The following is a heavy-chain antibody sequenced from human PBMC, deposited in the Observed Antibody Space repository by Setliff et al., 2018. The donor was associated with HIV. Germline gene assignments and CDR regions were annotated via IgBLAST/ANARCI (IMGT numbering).Heavy chain of an antibody. CDR2: MNNSGST. Sequence: SETLSLTCTVSGDSISSSAYYWGWIRQPPGKGLEWVGSMNNSGSTYYNPSVKSRVTISVDTSKNQISLKVSSVTAADTAGYYGARDMMYHYDRSGSFGWFGPWGQGTQVTVSS. D-gene: IGHD3-22*01. J-gene: IGHJ5*02. V-gene: IGHV4-39*07. CDR3: ARDMMYHYDRSGSFGWFGP. CDR1: GDSISSSAYY.